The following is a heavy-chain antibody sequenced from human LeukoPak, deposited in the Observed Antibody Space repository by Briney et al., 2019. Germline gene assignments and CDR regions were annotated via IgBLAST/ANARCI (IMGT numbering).Heavy chain of an antibody. J-gene: IGHJ4*02. CDR1: GYXFTDYY. V-gene: IGHV1-2*02. Sequence: ASVKVSCKASGYXFTDYYIHWVRQAPGQGLEWMGWIYPNSGDTKYAQKFQGRVTMTRDTSISTTYMELSRLRSDDTAVYYCARDFSQYTGYWGQGTLVTVSS. CDR3: ARDFSQYTGY. D-gene: IGHD2-2*02. CDR2: IYPNSGDT.